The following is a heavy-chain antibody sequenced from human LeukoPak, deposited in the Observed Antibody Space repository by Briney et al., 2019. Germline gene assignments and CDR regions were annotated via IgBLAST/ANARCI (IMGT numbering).Heavy chain of an antibody. Sequence: ASVKVSCKASGGTFSSYAISWVRQARGQGLEWMGRIIPILGIANYAQKFQGRVTITADKSTSTAYMELSSLRSEDTAVYYCARSDQGSGWPYWGQGTMVTVSS. D-gene: IGHD6-19*01. V-gene: IGHV1-69*04. CDR2: IIPILGIA. CDR3: ARSDQGSGWPY. CDR1: GGTFSSYA. J-gene: IGHJ4*02.